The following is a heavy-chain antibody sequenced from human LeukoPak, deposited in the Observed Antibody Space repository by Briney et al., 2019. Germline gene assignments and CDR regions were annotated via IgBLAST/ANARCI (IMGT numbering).Heavy chain of an antibody. D-gene: IGHD1-1*01. CDR1: GFTFSSYA. V-gene: IGHV3-23*01. CDR2: ISGSGGST. Sequence: GGSLRLSCAASGFTFSSYAMSWVRQAPGKGLEWVSAISGSGGSTHYADSVKGRFTISRDNSKNTLYLQMNSLRAEDTAVYYCARDIGGYGGDYWGQGTLVTVSS. J-gene: IGHJ4*02. CDR3: ARDIGGYGGDY.